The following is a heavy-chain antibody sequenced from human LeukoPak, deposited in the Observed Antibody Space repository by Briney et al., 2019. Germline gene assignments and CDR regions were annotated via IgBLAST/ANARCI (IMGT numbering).Heavy chain of an antibody. CDR2: IYYCGST. V-gene: IGHV4-59*01. J-gene: IGHJ5*02. CDR1: CGSISRYY. CDR3: AREVYDYVWGSYRPGNWFDP. D-gene: IGHD3-16*02. Sequence: SETLSLPCTVSCGSISRYYLSWIRPPPRKGLAWIGYIYYCGSTHYIPSLKSRITISVDTSKTQFFLKLSSVTAADTAVYYCAREVYDYVWGSYRPGNWFDPWGQGTLVTVSS.